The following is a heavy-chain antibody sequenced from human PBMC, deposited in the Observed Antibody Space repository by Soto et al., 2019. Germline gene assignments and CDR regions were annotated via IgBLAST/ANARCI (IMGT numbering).Heavy chain of an antibody. D-gene: IGHD6-19*01. CDR1: GGSISSSSYY. CDR3: ASPRGAIAVAGAFDY. Sequence: QLQLQESGPGLVKPSETLFLTSTVSGGSISSSSYYWGWIRQPPGKGLEWIGSIYSSGTTYYNPSLESRVSMSVDTPETPFALRLSSVTAADTAIYYCASPRGAIAVAGAFDYWGQGTLVTVSS. CDR2: IYSSGTT. V-gene: IGHV4-39*01. J-gene: IGHJ4*02.